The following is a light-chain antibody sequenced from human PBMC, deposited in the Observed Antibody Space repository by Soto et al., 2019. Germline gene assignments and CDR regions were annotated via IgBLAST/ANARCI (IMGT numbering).Light chain of an antibody. J-gene: IGLJ1*01. Sequence: QSVLTQPPSVSAAPGQKVTISCSGSSSNIGNNYVSWYQQLPGTAPKLLIYENNKRPSGIPDRFSGSKSGTSAILGITGLQTGDEAVYYCGTWDSSLSADVFGTGTKVTVL. CDR3: GTWDSSLSADV. CDR1: SSNIGNNY. CDR2: ENN. V-gene: IGLV1-51*02.